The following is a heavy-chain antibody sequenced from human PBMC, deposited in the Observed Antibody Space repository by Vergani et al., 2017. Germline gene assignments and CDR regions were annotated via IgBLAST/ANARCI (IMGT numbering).Heavy chain of an antibody. V-gene: IGHV4-59*12. CDR2: IYYSGST. CDR1: GGSISSYY. CDR3: ARGAAAGRRKNYFDY. Sequence: QVQLQESGPGLVKPSETLSLTCTVSGGSISSYYWSWIRQPPGKGLEWIGYIYYSGSTNYNPSLKSRVTISVDKSKNQFSLKLSSVTAADTAVYYCARGAAAGRRKNYFDYWGQGTLVTVSS. D-gene: IGHD6-13*01. J-gene: IGHJ4*02.